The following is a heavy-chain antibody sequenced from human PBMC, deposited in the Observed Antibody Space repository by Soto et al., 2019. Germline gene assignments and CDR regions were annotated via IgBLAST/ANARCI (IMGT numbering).Heavy chain of an antibody. CDR1: GGSISSGGYY. CDR3: ARRLIGYCCGGSCPGWFDP. CDR2: IYYSGST. J-gene: IGHJ5*02. D-gene: IGHD2-15*01. Sequence: QVQLQESGPGLVKPSQTLSLTCTVSGGSISSGGYYWSWIRQHPGKGLEWIGYIYYSGSTYYNPSLKSRVTISVDTSKNQFSLKLSSVTAADTAVYYCARRLIGYCCGGSCPGWFDPWGQGTLVTVSS. V-gene: IGHV4-31*03.